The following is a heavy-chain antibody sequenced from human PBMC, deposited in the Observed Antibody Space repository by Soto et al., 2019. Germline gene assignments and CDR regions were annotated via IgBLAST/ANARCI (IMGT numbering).Heavy chain of an antibody. D-gene: IGHD3-22*01. J-gene: IGHJ4*02. Sequence: SETLSLTCAVSGGSITNTDWWTWVRRPPGMGLEWVGDISLSGNTNYNPSLEGRAAISLDKSRNQFSLILNSVTAADTAVYYCASRGSSGPFWGQGTLVTVSS. V-gene: IGHV4-4*02. CDR3: ASRGSSGPF. CDR2: ISLSGNT. CDR1: GGSITNTDW.